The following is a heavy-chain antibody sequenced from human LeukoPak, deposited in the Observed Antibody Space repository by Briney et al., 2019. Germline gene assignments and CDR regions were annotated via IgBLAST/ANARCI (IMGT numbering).Heavy chain of an antibody. D-gene: IGHD4-23*01. Sequence: GGSLRLSCAASGFTLSDCYMSWIRQAPGKGLEWVSYISSSGSTIYYADSVKGRFTISRDNAKNSLYLQMNSLRAEDTAVYYCARERRQVVTSRDAFDIWGQGTMVTVSS. CDR3: ARERRQVVTSRDAFDI. V-gene: IGHV3-11*01. J-gene: IGHJ3*02. CDR2: ISSSGSTI. CDR1: GFTLSDCY.